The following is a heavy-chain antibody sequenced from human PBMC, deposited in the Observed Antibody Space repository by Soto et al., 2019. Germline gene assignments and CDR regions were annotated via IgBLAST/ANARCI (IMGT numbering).Heavy chain of an antibody. V-gene: IGHV3-23*01. J-gene: IGHJ4*02. D-gene: IGHD5-18*01. CDR1: GFTFSSYA. Sequence: EVQLLESGGGMVQPGGSLRLSCVASGFTFSSYAMTWVRQAPGMALEWVSGITTSGGSTYQADSVKGRFTISRDNSKNTLYLQMNSLRAEDTAVYYCAKWGWIQLRSALDLWGQGTLVIVSS. CDR3: AKWGWIQLRSALDL. CDR2: ITTSGGST.